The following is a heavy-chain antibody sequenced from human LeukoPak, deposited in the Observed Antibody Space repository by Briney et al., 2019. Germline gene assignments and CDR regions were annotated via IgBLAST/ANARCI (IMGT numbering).Heavy chain of an antibody. J-gene: IGHJ4*02. Sequence: SETLSLTCAVSGGSISSGGYSWSWIRQPPGKGLEWIGYIYHSGSTYYNPSLKSRVTISVDTSKNQFSLKLSSVTAADTAVYYCARGAYDDSSGYFNPFDYWGQGTLVTVSS. D-gene: IGHD3-22*01. CDR2: IYHSGST. V-gene: IGHV4-30-2*05. CDR3: ARGAYDDSSGYFNPFDY. CDR1: GGSISSGGYS.